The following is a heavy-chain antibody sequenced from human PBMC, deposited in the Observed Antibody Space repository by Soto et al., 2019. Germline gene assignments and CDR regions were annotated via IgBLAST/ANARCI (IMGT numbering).Heavy chain of an antibody. CDR3: ARERYDYVWGSYRYGYYYYGMDV. CDR1: GYTFTGDY. V-gene: IGHV1-2*04. Sequence: SVKGYWKASGYTFTGDYMHWVRQAPVQGLEWMGWINPNSGGTNYAQKFQGWVTMTRDTSISTAYMELSRLRSDDTAVYYCARERYDYVWGSYRYGYYYYGMDVWGQGTTVTVSS. J-gene: IGHJ6*02. CDR2: INPNSGGT. D-gene: IGHD3-16*02.